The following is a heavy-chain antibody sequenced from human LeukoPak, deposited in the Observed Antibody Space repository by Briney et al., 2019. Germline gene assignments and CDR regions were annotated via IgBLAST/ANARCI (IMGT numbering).Heavy chain of an antibody. CDR3: TRDAQLYSGSPYYFDY. V-gene: IGHV1-18*01. J-gene: IGHJ4*02. CDR2: ISAYNGNT. CDR1: GYTFTNYD. D-gene: IGHD1-26*01. Sequence: ASVKVSCKASGYTFTNYDFNWVRQAPGQGLEWMGWISAYNGNTNYAQNLQGRVTMTTDTSTNTAYMELRSLRSDDTAVYYCTRDAQLYSGSPYYFDYWGQGTLVTVSS.